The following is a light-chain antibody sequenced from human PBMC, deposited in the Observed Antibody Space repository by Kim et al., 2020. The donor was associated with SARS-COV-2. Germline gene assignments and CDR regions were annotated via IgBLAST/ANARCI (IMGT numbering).Light chain of an antibody. CDR2: GAF. CDR1: QSVGKS. V-gene: IGKV3-15*01. J-gene: IGKJ2*01. Sequence: SVSPGESATLSCRASQSVGKSLAWYQQIRGRAPRLLMYGAFTRATGVPARFSGSGSGTDFTLTISSLQSEDFAVYFCQQYSKWPYTFGKGTKLEI. CDR3: QQYSKWPYT.